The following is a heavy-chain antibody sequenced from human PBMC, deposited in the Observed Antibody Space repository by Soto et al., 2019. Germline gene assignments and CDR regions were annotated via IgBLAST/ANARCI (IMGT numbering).Heavy chain of an antibody. CDR1: GGSINSDEFY. CDR2: IYSSGRT. Sequence: QVQLQESGPGLVKPSQTLSLTCSLSGGSINSDEFYWTWIRQSPGEGLEWIGYIYSSGRTHYNPSLKSRINISLDTSNNLLSLRLSSVTAADTAVYYRARMGLHLGELSRNWFDPWGRGTLVTVSS. D-gene: IGHD3-16*02. J-gene: IGHJ5*02. V-gene: IGHV4-31*03. CDR3: ARMGLHLGELSRNWFDP.